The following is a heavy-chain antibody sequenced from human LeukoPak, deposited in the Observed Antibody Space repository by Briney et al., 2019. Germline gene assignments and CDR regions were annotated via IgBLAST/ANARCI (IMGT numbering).Heavy chain of an antibody. CDR2: ISYDGSNK. Sequence: QPGGSLRLSCAASGFTFSSYAMHWVRQAPGKGLEWVAVISYDGSNKYYADSVKGRFTISRDNSNNTLYLQMNSLRAEDTAVYYCARVHDKRLHGYSYGLSPVDYWGQGTLVTVSS. CDR1: GFTFSSYA. CDR3: ARVHDKRLHGYSYGLSPVDY. V-gene: IGHV3-30-3*01. J-gene: IGHJ4*02. D-gene: IGHD5-18*01.